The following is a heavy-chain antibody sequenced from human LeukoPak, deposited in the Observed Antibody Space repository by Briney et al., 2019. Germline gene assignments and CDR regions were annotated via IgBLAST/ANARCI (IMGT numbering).Heavy chain of an antibody. CDR2: IYYSGST. V-gene: IGHV4-59*01. CDR3: ARVVAAAGWVYYYGMDV. J-gene: IGHJ6*02. D-gene: IGHD6-13*01. Sequence: SETLSLTCTVSGGFISSYYWSWIRQPPGKGLEWIGYIYYSGSTNYNPSLKSRVTISVDTSKNQFSLKLSSVTAADTAVYYCARVVAAAGWVYYYGMDVWGQGTTVTVSS. CDR1: GGFISSYY.